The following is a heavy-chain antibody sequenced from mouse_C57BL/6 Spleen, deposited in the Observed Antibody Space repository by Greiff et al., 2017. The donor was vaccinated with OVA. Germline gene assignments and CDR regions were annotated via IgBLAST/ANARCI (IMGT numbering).Heavy chain of an antibody. D-gene: IGHD2-4*01. CDR3: ARAPHYDYDVGY. Sequence: QVQLQQPGAELVKPGASVKLSCKASGYTFTSYWMQWVKQRPGQGLEWIGEIDPSDSYTNYNQKFKGKATLPVDTSSSTAYMQLSSLTSEDSAVYYCARAPHYDYDVGYWGQGTTLTVSS. CDR2: IDPSDSYT. J-gene: IGHJ2*01. V-gene: IGHV1-50*01. CDR1: GYTFTSYW.